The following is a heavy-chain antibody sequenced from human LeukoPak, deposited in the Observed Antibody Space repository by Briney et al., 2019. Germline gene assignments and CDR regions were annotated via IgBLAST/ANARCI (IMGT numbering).Heavy chain of an antibody. J-gene: IGHJ5*02. Sequence: GGSLRLPCAASGFSISNYWMSWVRQAPGKGLEWLANIKQDGSEKYYVDSVKGRFTISRDNAKNSLYLQMNSLTTEDTALYYCAKDRQSSGNYRWFDPWGQGTLVTVSS. CDR3: AKDRQSSGNYRWFDP. CDR2: IKQDGSEK. D-gene: IGHD3-10*01. V-gene: IGHV3-7*03. CDR1: GFSISNYW.